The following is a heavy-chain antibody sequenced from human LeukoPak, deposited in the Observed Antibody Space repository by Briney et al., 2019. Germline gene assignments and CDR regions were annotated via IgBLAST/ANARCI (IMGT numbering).Heavy chain of an antibody. CDR1: GFTFSYHW. CDR3: ARGPGSSGGAYVGDY. V-gene: IGHV3-74*01. J-gene: IGHJ4*01. CDR2: IDGGGSGT. D-gene: IGHD3-22*01. Sequence: GESLRLSCGASGFTFSYHWMHWVRQVPGKGLVWVSRIDGGGSGTSYADSVKGRFSISRDNAKSTLYLQMSSLRAEDTAVYYCARGPGSSGGAYVGDYWGPGTLVTVSS.